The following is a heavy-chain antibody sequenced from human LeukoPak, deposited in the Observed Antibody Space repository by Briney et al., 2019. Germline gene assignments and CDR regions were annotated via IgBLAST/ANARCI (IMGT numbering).Heavy chain of an antibody. Sequence: PSETLSLTCTVSGGSISSSSYYWGWIRQPPGKGLEWIGSIYYSGSTYYNPSLKSRVTISVDTSKNQFSLKLSSVTAADTAVYYCASATRALNYWGQGTLVTVSS. CDR2: IYYSGST. J-gene: IGHJ4*02. D-gene: IGHD1-1*01. CDR3: ASATRALNY. V-gene: IGHV4-39*07. CDR1: GGSISSSSYY.